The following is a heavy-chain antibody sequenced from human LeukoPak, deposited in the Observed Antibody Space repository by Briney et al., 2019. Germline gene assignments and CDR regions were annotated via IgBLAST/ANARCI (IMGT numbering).Heavy chain of an antibody. V-gene: IGHV4-4*09. CDR1: GGSISSYY. J-gene: IGHJ5*02. CDR2: ICTSGST. Sequence: PSETLSLTCTVSGGSISSYYWSWIRQPPGKGLEWIGYICTSGSTNYNPSLKSRVTISVDTSKNQFSLKLSSVTAADRAVYYCARLAYYYDSSGYINWFDPWGQGTLVTVSS. D-gene: IGHD3-22*01. CDR3: ARLAYYYDSSGYINWFDP.